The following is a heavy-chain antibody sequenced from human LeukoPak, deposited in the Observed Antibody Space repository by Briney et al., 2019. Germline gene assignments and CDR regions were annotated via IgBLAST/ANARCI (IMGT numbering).Heavy chain of an antibody. CDR1: GFTFSSYS. CDR3: AVNDGYCSSASGPAFDY. CDR2: ISSSSSYI. Sequence: GGSLRLSCAASGFTFSSYSMNCVRQAPGKGLEWVSSISSSSSYIYYADSVKGRFTISRDNAKNSLYLQMNSLRAEDTAVYYCAVNDGYCSSASGPAFDYWGQGTLVTVSS. V-gene: IGHV3-21*01. D-gene: IGHD2-2*01. J-gene: IGHJ4*02.